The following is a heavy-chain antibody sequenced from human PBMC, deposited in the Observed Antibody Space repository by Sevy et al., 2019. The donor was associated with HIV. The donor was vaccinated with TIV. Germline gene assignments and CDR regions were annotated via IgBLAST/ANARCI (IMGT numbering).Heavy chain of an antibody. D-gene: IGHD3-16*02. V-gene: IGHV3-21*01. CDR3: ARDRGDIVVFDF. CDR2: IRSTGFST. J-gene: IGHJ3*01. Sequence: GGSLRLSCVASGFTFSSFSMNWVRLTPGKGLELVSSIRSTGFSTKYADSVKGRFTISRDNAKSSLFLQMNSLTFDDTGIYYCARDRGDIVVFDFWGQGTKVTVSS. CDR1: GFTFSSFS.